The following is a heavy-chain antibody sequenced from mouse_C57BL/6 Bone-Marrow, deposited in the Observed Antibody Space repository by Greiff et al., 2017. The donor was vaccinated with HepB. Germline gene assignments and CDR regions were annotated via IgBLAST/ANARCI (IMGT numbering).Heavy chain of an antibody. CDR3: AIIPNYYGSSYGYFDV. D-gene: IGHD1-1*01. V-gene: IGHV1-74*01. CDR2: IHPSDSDT. J-gene: IGHJ1*03. CDR1: GYTFTSYW. Sequence: QVQLQQPGAELVKPGASVKVSCKASGYTFTSYWMHWVKQRPGQGLEWIGRIHPSDSDTNYNQKFKGKATLTVDKSSSTACMQLSSLTSEDSAVYYCAIIPNYYGSSYGYFDVWGTGTTVTVSS.